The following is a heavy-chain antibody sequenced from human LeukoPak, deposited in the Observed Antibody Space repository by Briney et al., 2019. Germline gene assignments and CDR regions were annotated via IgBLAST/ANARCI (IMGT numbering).Heavy chain of an antibody. D-gene: IGHD6-13*01. V-gene: IGHV3-48*03. CDR1: GFTFSSYE. CDR3: ARAGIAAAGTRNWFDP. CDR2: ISSSGSTI. J-gene: IGHJ5*02. Sequence: GGSLRLSCAASGFTFSSYEMNWVRQAPGKGLEWVSYISSSGSTIYYADSVMGRFTISRDNAKNSLYLQMNSLRAEDTAVYYCARAGIAAAGTRNWFDPWGQGTLVTVSS.